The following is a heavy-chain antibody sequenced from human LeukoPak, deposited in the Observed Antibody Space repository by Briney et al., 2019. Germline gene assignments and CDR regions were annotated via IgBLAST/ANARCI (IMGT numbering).Heavy chain of an antibody. CDR2: IYTSGST. J-gene: IGHJ5*02. CDR1: GGSISSSY. D-gene: IGHD6-13*01. CDR3: AKVADYSSTWHNWFDP. Sequence: SETLSLTCTVSGGSISSSYWSWIRQPAGKGLEWLGRIYTSGSTNYNPSLKSRVTMSIDTSKNQFSLNLTSVTAADTAVYYCAKVADYSSTWHNWFDPWGQGTLVTVSS. V-gene: IGHV4-4*07.